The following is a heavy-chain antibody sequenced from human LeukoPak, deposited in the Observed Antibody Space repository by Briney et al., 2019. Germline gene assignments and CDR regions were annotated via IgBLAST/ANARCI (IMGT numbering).Heavy chain of an antibody. V-gene: IGHV4-31*03. CDR1: GASVSSGDYY. D-gene: IGHD2-15*01. CDR3: ARSGRSTLFDY. J-gene: IGHJ4*02. Sequence: SETLSLTCTVSGASVSSGDYYWSWLRQHPGKGLEWIGYIHYSGSTYYNPSLKSRVTISVDTSKNQFSLKLSSVTAADTAVYYCARSGRSTLFDYWGQGTLVTVSS. CDR2: IHYSGST.